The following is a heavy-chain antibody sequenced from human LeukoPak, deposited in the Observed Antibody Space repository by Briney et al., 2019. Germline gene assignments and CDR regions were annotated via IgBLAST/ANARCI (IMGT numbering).Heavy chain of an antibody. CDR1: GYTFTSYA. D-gene: IGHD2-21*02. Sequence: ASVKVSCKASGYTFTSYAMHWVRQAPGQGLEWMGWINPNSGGTNYAQKFQGRVTMTRDTSISTAYMELSRLRSDDTAVYYCARVPIVVVTAPNYYFDYWGQGTLVTVSS. CDR3: ARVPIVVVTAPNYYFDY. CDR2: INPNSGGT. V-gene: IGHV1-2*02. J-gene: IGHJ4*02.